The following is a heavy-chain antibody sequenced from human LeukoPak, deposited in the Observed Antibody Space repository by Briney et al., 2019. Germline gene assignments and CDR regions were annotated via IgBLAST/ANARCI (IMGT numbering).Heavy chain of an antibody. D-gene: IGHD2-21*02. CDR2: IYYSGST. CDR1: GGSISSYY. CDR3: ASSYCGGDCYPYFDY. Sequence: PSETLSLTCTVSGGSISSYYWSWIRQPPGKGLEWIGYIYYSGSTNYNPSLKSRDTISADTSKNQFSLKLSSVTAADTAVYYCASSYCGGDCYPYFDYWGQGTLVTVSS. V-gene: IGHV4-59*01. J-gene: IGHJ4*02.